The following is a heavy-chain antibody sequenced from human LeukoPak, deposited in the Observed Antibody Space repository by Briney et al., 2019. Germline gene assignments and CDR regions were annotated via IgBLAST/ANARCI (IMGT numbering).Heavy chain of an antibody. CDR2: VDGGGGGT. V-gene: IGHV3-23*01. D-gene: IGHD6-13*01. CDR1: GFTLSSYA. Sequence: GGSLRLSCAASGFTLSSYAMTWVRQAPGRGLEWVSSVDGGGGGTYYADSVKGRFTISRDNSKDTLYLQMNSLSTEDTAVYYCAKDSGIAVAVGYSWLDPWGQGTLVIVSS. CDR3: AKDSGIAVAVGYSWLDP. J-gene: IGHJ5*02.